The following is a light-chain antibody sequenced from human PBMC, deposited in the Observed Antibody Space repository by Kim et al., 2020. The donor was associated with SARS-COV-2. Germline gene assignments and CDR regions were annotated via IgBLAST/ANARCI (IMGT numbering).Light chain of an antibody. J-gene: IGLJ7*01. CDR2: EDN. CDR1: SGSIASNY. V-gene: IGLV6-57*02. CDR3: QSYDSSNP. Sequence: NFMLTQPHSVSESPGKTVTISCTGSSGSIASNYVQWYQQRPGSAPTTVIYEDNQRPSGVPDRFSGSIDSSSNSASLTISGLKTEDEADYYCQSYDSSNPFGGGTQLTVL.